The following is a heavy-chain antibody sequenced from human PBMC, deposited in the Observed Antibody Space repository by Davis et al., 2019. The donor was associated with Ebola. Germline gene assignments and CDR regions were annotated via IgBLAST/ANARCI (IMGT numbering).Heavy chain of an antibody. J-gene: IGHJ1*01. Sequence: SETLSLTCAVYGGSFRGYYWSWIRQPPGKGLEWIGYIYYSGSTNYNPSLKSRVTISVDTSKNQFSLKLSSVTAADTAVYYCAVPSSGWYWAGYFQHWGQGTLVTVSS. V-gene: IGHV4-59*08. CDR2: IYYSGST. D-gene: IGHD6-19*01. CDR1: GGSFRGYY. CDR3: AVPSSGWYWAGYFQH.